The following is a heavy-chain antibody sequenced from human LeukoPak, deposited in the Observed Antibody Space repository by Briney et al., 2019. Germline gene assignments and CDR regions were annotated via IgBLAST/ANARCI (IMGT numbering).Heavy chain of an antibody. CDR3: AKIAVAGNLEVDY. D-gene: IGHD6-19*01. V-gene: IGHV3-23*01. Sequence: GGSLRLSCAASGFTFDDYGMNWVRQAPGKGLEWVSAISGSGGSTYYADSVKGRFTISRDNSKNTLYLQMNSLRAEDTAVYYCAKIAVAGNLEVDYWGQGTLVTVSS. J-gene: IGHJ4*02. CDR1: GFTFDDYG. CDR2: ISGSGGST.